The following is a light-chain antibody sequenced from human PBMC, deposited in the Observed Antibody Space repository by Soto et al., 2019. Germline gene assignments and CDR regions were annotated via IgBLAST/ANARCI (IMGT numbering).Light chain of an antibody. V-gene: IGKV3D-15*01. CDR2: GAS. CDR3: QQYNNWPRT. Sequence: EIVLTQSPGTLSLSPGERATLSCMASQSVRSNFLAWFQQKPGQAPRLLIFGASTRATGIPARFSGSGSGTEFTLTITSLQSEDSAVYYCQQYNNWPRTFGQGTKVDIK. CDR1: QSVRSN. J-gene: IGKJ1*01.